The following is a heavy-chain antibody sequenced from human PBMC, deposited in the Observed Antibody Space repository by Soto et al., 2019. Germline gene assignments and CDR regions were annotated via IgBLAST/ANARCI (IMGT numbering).Heavy chain of an antibody. CDR1: GESLSSVYYS. CDR3: GRGKGSGAGVRGLIWLHP. CDR2: IYHTGHS. Sequence: SETLSLSCDVSGESLSSVYYSWNWIRQPPGKGLEWIGYIYHTGHSDYNPSLKSRVSISVDTSKNKLSLKLSSVTAADTAVYYCGRGKGSGAGVRGLIWLHPWCEGTFVTVYS. J-gene: IGHJ5*02. V-gene: IGHV4-30-2*01. D-gene: IGHD3-10*01.